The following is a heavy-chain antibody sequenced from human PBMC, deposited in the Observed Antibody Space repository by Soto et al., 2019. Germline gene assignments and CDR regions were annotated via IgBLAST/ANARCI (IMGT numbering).Heavy chain of an antibody. CDR3: ARLSITMVRGVISPYFDY. D-gene: IGHD3-10*01. Sequence: NPSETLSLTCTVSGGSISSYYWSWIRQPPGKGLEWIGYIYYSGSTNYNPSLKSRVTISVDTSKNQFSLKLSSVTAADTAVYYCARLSITMVRGVISPYFDYWGQGTLVTVSS. CDR1: GGSISSYY. J-gene: IGHJ4*02. CDR2: IYYSGST. V-gene: IGHV4-59*01.